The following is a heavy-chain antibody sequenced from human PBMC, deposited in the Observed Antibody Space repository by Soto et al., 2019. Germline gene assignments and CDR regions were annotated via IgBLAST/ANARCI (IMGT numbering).Heavy chain of an antibody. V-gene: IGHV1-18*01. D-gene: IGHD2-8*02. Sequence: ASVKVSCKASGYTFTSYGISWVRQAPGQGLEWMGWISAYNGNTNYAQKLQGRVTMTTDTSTSTAYMELRSLRSDDTALYYCARDRSDTGSKSRREANDYWGQGTLVTVSS. CDR2: ISAYNGNT. CDR3: ARDRSDTGSKSRREANDY. J-gene: IGHJ4*02. CDR1: GYTFTSYG.